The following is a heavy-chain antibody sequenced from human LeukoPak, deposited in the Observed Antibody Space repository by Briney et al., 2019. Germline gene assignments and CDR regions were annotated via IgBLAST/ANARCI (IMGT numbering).Heavy chain of an antibody. V-gene: IGHV4-34*01. D-gene: IGHD6-19*01. CDR2: INHSGST. CDR1: GGSFSGYY. Sequence: PSETLSLTCAVYGGSFSGYYWSWIRQPPRKGLEWIGEINHSGSTNYNPSLKSRVTISVDTSKNQFSLKLSSVTAADTAVYYCARESSGGSAFDIWGQGTMVTVSS. J-gene: IGHJ3*02. CDR3: ARESSGGSAFDI.